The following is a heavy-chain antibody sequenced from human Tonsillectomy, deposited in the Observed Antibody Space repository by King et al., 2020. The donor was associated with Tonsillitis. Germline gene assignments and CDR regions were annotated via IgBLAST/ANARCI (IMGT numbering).Heavy chain of an antibody. D-gene: IGHD6-19*01. Sequence: VQLVQSGGGLVKPGGSLRLSCAASGFTFSDYYMSWIRQAPGKGLEWVSYISSSSSYTNYADSVKGRFTISRDNAKNSLYLQMNSLRAEDTAVYYCAGGERGNMQWAPYWGQGTLVTVSS. CDR2: ISSSSSYT. CDR3: AGGERGNMQWAPY. V-gene: IGHV3-11*05. J-gene: IGHJ4*02. CDR1: GFTFSDYY.